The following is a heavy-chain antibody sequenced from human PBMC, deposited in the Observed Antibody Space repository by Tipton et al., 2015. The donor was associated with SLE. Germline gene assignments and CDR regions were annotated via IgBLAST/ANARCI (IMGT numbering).Heavy chain of an antibody. CDR3: ARVNPHEVIATGGAFDI. D-gene: IGHD2-21*01. CDR1: GGSISSYY. J-gene: IGHJ3*02. V-gene: IGHV4-4*08. Sequence: TLSLTCTVSGGSISSYYWSWIRQPPGKGLEWIGRIYTSGSTNYNPSLKSRVTISVDTSKNQFSLKLSSVTAADTAVYYCARVNPHEVIATGGAFDIWGQGTMVTVSS. CDR2: IYTSGST.